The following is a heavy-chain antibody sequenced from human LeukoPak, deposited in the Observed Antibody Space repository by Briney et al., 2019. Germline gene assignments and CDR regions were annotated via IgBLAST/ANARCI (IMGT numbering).Heavy chain of an antibody. CDR2: ISSSSSTI. V-gene: IGHV3-48*01. CDR1: GFTFSSYS. CDR3: AKTSRANSAYDSPFDY. J-gene: IGHJ4*02. D-gene: IGHD5-12*01. Sequence: GGSLRLSCAASGFTFSSYSMNWVRQAPGKGLEWVSYISSSSSTIYYADSVKGRFTISRDNSKNTLYLQMNSLRAEDTAIYYCAKTSRANSAYDSPFDYWGQGTQVTVSS.